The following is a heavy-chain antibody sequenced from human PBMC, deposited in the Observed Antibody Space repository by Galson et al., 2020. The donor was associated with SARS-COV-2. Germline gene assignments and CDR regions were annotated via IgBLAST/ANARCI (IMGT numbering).Heavy chain of an antibody. CDR2: IYFTGSA. CDR3: ARNPPRPSGVVLGPDIWFDP. J-gene: IGHJ5*02. Sequence: SETLSLTCTVSGGSISTGGYYWSWIRQVPGKGLEWIGYIYFTGSAYYNPALKSRATMSVDTSKSQFSLRLNSVTAADTAVYFCARNPPRPSGVVLGPDIWFDPGGQGTLVTVSS. V-gene: IGHV4-31*03. CDR1: GGSISTGGYY. D-gene: IGHD3-3*01.